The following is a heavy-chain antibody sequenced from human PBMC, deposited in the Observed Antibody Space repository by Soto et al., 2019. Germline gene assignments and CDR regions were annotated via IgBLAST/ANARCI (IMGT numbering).Heavy chain of an antibody. CDR2: ISAYNGNT. D-gene: IGHD2-2*01. Sequence: QVQLVQSGAGVKKPGASVKVSCKASGYTFTRYGISWVRQAPGQGLERMGWISAYNGNTNYAQKLQGRVTMTTDTSKSTSYMERRCLRSDDTAVYYCARVSGDIVVVPAATPYYYYGMDVWGHGTTVTVSS. J-gene: IGHJ6*02. V-gene: IGHV1-18*01. CDR3: ARVSGDIVVVPAATPYYYYGMDV. CDR1: GYTFTRYG.